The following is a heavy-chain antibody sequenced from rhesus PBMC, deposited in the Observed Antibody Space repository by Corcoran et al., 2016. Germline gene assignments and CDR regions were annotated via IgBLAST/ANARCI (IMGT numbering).Heavy chain of an antibody. CDR3: AKGTRILFDSGYYTENSLDV. D-gene: IGHD3-28*01. V-gene: IGHV4-80*01. CDR1: GSPIRSPW. J-gene: IGHJ5-2*02. Sequence: QVQLQESGPGLVRPSETLSVTCDVSGSPIRSPWWNWIRTPPGKGLEWSGEINGNSVNTHYNPSLKSRVTISNDASKNHISLELSSVTAADMAVYLCAKGTRILFDSGYYTENSLDVWGRGVLVTVSS. CDR2: INGNSVNT.